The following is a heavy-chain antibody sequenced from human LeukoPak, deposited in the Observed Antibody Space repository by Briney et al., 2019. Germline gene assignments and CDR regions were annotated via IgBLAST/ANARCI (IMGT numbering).Heavy chain of an antibody. CDR1: GGSISSCY. D-gene: IGHD5-24*01. CDR3: ARGEMATTKDYYGMDV. J-gene: IGHJ6*02. V-gene: IGHV4-59*01. CDR2: IYYSGST. Sequence: ASETLSLTCTVSGGSISSCYWSWIRQPPGKGLEWIGYIYYSGSTNYNPSLKSRVTISVDTSKNQFSLKLSSVTAADTAVYYCARGEMATTKDYYGMDVWGQGTTVTVSS.